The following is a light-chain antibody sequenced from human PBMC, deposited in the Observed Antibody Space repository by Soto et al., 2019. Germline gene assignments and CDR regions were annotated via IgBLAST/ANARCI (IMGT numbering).Light chain of an antibody. CDR1: QSLLKSDGETY. Sequence: EIVMTQTPLSLSVSPGQPASISCKSSQSLLKSDGETYLYWYLQKPGQPQQLLIYEVFNRFSGVPERFSGSGSGTDFTLTISRVEADDVGIYFCMQSLQRPLTFGGGTKVEIK. V-gene: IGKV2D-29*01. J-gene: IGKJ4*01. CDR2: EVF. CDR3: MQSLQRPLT.